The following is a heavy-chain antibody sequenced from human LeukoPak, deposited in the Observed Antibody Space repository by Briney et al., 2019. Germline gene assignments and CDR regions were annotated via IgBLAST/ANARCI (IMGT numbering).Heavy chain of an antibody. CDR3: ARSIGLTGGGVDV. CDR2: ITNGGSTI. Sequence: RGSLRLSCAASGFTFSDYNMNWVRHAPGKGLEWVSYITNGGSTIHHADCVKGRFTISRDNAKKTLYLQMNSLRAEDTAVYYCARSIGLTGGGVDVWGQGTTVTVSS. V-gene: IGHV3-11*01. CDR1: GFTFSDYN. D-gene: IGHD3-9*01. J-gene: IGHJ6*01.